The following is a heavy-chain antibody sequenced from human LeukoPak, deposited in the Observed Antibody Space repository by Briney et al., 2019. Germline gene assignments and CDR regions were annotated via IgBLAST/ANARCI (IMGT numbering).Heavy chain of an antibody. CDR3: AKDGPADRYYFDY. V-gene: IGHV3-23*01. CDR2: IIGSGAST. J-gene: IGHJ4*02. CDR1: GFTFSTYA. Sequence: AGGSLRLSCAASGFTFSTYATSWVRQTPGKGLEWVSSIIGSGASTYYADSVKGRFTISRDNSKNTLYLQMNSLRAEDTAIYYCAKDGPADRYYFDYWGQGTLVTVSS.